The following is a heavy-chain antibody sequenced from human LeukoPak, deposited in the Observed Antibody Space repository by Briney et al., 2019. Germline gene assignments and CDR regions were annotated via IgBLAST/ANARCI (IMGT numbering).Heavy chain of an antibody. CDR3: ARIRFGNYYYYGMDV. CDR1: GHTFTGYY. D-gene: IGHD3-10*01. V-gene: IGHV1-2*02. CDR2: INPNSGGT. Sequence: ASVKVSCKASGHTFTGYYMHWVRQAPGQGLEWMGWINPNSGGTNYAQKFQGRVTMTRDTSISTAYMELSRLRSDDTAVYYCARIRFGNYYYYGMDVWGQGTTVTVSS. J-gene: IGHJ6*02.